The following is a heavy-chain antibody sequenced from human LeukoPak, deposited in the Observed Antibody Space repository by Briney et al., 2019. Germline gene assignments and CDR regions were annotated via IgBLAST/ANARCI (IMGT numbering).Heavy chain of an antibody. V-gene: IGHV3-23*01. CDR2: ISGNGDNT. CDR1: GFTLTSYA. D-gene: IGHD3-3*01. J-gene: IGHJ4*02. CDR3: TTSGEINVAYDYDYWSGYYNSLDYFDY. Sequence: PGRSLRLSCDASGFTLTSYAMTWVRQAPGKGLEWVSSISGNGDNTYYADSVKGRFTISRDNSKHKLYLQMNSLRAADTAVYYCTTSGEINVAYDYDYWSGYYNSLDYFDYWGQGTLVTVSS.